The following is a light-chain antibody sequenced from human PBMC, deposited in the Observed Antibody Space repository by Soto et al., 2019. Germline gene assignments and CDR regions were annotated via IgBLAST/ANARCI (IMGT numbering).Light chain of an antibody. V-gene: IGKV1-39*01. Sequence: DIQMTQSPSSLSASVGDRVTITCRASRSISTYLNWYQQKPGKAPKLLIFGASSLQSGVPSRFSGSGSGTHFTLTISSLQPEDFATYYCQQSYSTPPATFGQGTKVDIK. CDR3: QQSYSTPPAT. J-gene: IGKJ1*01. CDR2: GAS. CDR1: RSISTY.